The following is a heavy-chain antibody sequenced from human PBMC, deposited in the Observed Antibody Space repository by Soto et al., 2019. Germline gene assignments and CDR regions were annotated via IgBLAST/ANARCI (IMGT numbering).Heavy chain of an antibody. D-gene: IGHD3-3*01. Sequence: ASVKVSCKASGYTFTSYGISWVRQAPGQGLEWMGWISAYNGNTNYAQKLQGRVTMTTDTSTSTAYMELRSLRSDDTAVYYCARDRRLEWPLPYYYYGMDVWGQGTTVTVSS. CDR2: ISAYNGNT. J-gene: IGHJ6*02. V-gene: IGHV1-18*01. CDR1: GYTFTSYG. CDR3: ARDRRLEWPLPYYYYGMDV.